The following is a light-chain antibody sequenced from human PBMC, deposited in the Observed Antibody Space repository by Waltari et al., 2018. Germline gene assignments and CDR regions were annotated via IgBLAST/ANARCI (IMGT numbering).Light chain of an antibody. Sequence: QSALTQPASVSGSPGQSITISCTGTSSDLGGYNFASWYQQHPGKAPKVLIYEGTKRPSGISNRFSGAKSGNPASRTISGLQAEDEADYYCCAYAGRITFVVFGGGTKLTVL. CDR3: CAYAGRITFVV. CDR1: SSDLGGYNF. J-gene: IGLJ2*01. V-gene: IGLV2-23*01. CDR2: EGT.